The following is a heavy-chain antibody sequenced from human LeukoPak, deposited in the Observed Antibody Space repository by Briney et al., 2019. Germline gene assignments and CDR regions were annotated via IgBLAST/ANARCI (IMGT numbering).Heavy chain of an antibody. CDR1: GGSFSGYY. D-gene: IGHD3-16*01. CDR2: INHSGST. Sequence: SETLSLTCAVYGGSFSGYYWSWIRQPPGKGLEWIGEINHSGSTNYNPSLKSRVTISVDTSKNQFSLKLSSVTAADTAVYYCAREGVYERFVAFDIWGQGTMVTVSS. V-gene: IGHV4-34*01. CDR3: AREGVYERFVAFDI. J-gene: IGHJ3*02.